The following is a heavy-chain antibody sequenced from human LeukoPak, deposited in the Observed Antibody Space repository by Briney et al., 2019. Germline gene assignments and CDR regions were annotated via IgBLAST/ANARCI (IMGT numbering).Heavy chain of an antibody. Sequence: GASVKVSCKASGYTFTSYDINWVRQAAGQGLEWMGWMNPNSGNTGYAQKLQGRVTITRNTSISTAYMELSSLRSEDTAVYYCARVFSSGSYDYWGQGTLVTVSS. V-gene: IGHV1-8*03. CDR1: GYTFTSYD. D-gene: IGHD1-26*01. CDR3: ARVFSSGSYDY. CDR2: MNPNSGNT. J-gene: IGHJ4*02.